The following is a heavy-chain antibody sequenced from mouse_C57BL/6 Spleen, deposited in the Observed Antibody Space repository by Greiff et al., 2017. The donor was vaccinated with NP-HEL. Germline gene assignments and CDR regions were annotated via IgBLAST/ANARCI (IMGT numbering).Heavy chain of an antibody. V-gene: IGHV1-82*01. Sequence: VQGVESGPELVKPGASVKISCKASGYAFSSSWMNWVKQRPGKGLEWIGRIYPGDGDTNYNGKFKGKATLTADKSSSTAYMQLSSLTSEDSAVYFCARDDGIYAMDYWGQGTSVTVSS. CDR1: GYAFSSSW. CDR3: ARDDGIYAMDY. D-gene: IGHD2-3*01. CDR2: IYPGDGDT. J-gene: IGHJ4*01.